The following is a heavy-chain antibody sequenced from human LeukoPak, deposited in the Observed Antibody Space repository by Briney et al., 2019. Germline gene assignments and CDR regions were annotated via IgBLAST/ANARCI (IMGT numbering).Heavy chain of an antibody. CDR1: GYTFTGYY. J-gene: IGHJ5*02. Sequence: ASVKVSCKASGYTFTGYYMHWVRQAPGQGLEWMGWINPNSGGTNYAQKFQGRVTMTRDTSISTAYMELSRLRSDDTAVYYCARDRGNSGFAENWFDPWGQGTLATVSS. V-gene: IGHV1-2*02. D-gene: IGHD5-12*01. CDR3: ARDRGNSGFAENWFDP. CDR2: INPNSGGT.